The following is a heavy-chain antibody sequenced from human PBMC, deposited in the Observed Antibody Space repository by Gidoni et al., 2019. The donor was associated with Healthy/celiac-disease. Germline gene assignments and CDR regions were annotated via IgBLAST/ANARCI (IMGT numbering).Heavy chain of an antibody. CDR2: IYYSGST. Sequence: QVQLQESGPGLVKPSETLSLPCPVSGGSISSYYWSWIRHPPGKGLEWIGYIYYSGSTNYNPSLKSRVTISVDTSKNQFSLKLSSVTAADTAVYYCARLGLAAAGLGWFDPWGQGTLVTVSS. V-gene: IGHV4-59*08. CDR1: GGSISSYY. CDR3: ARLGLAAAGLGWFDP. J-gene: IGHJ5*02. D-gene: IGHD6-13*01.